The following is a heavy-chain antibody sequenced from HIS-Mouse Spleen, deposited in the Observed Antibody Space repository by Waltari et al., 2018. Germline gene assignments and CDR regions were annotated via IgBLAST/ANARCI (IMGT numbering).Heavy chain of an antibody. D-gene: IGHD3-3*01. J-gene: IGHJ3*02. CDR2: IYTSGST. CDR3: ARDFHDFWSGYYGGDKKHDAFDI. Sequence: QVQLQESGPGLVKPSETLSLTCTVPGGSISRYYWSWIRQPPGKGLEWSGRIYTSGSTNYNPSLKSRVTMSVDTSKNQFSLKLSSVTAADTAVYYCARDFHDFWSGYYGGDKKHDAFDIWGQGTMVTVSS. CDR1: GGSISRYY. V-gene: IGHV4-4*07.